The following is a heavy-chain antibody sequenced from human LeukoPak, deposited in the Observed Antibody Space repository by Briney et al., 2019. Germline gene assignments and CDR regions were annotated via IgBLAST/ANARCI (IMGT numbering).Heavy chain of an antibody. V-gene: IGHV3-7*01. CDR1: GFTFSGYW. CDR2: INLDGSVI. Sequence: GGSLRLSCAASGFTFSGYWMSWVRQAPGKGLEWVANINLDGSVIHYVDSAKGRFTISRDNAKNSLYLQMNYLRAKDTALYYCATSDDSSGSDWGQGTLVTVSS. J-gene: IGHJ4*02. D-gene: IGHD3-22*01. CDR3: ATSDDSSGSD.